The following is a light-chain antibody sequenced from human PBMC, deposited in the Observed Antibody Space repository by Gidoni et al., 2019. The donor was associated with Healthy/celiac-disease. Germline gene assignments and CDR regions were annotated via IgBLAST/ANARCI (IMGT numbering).Light chain of an antibody. J-gene: IGKJ1*01. CDR1: PSVSSRY. Sequence: EIVLTQSPGTLSLSPGERATLSCRASPSVSSRYLAWYQQNPGQAPRLIIYGASNRATGIPDRFSGSGSGTDFTLTISRLEPEDFAVYYCQQWTFGQGTKVEIK. V-gene: IGKV3-20*01. CDR2: GAS. CDR3: QQWT.